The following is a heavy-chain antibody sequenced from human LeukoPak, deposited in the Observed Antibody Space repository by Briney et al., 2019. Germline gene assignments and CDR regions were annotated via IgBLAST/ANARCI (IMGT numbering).Heavy chain of an antibody. CDR1: GYTFTSYC. Sequence: ASVKVSCKASGYTFTSYCMHWVRQAPGQGLEWMGIINPSGGSTSYAQKFQGRVTMTRDTSTSTVYMELSSLRSEDTAVYYCARGISYCGGDCADWFDPWGQGTLVTVSS. J-gene: IGHJ5*02. D-gene: IGHD2-21*02. CDR3: ARGISYCGGDCADWFDP. CDR2: INPSGGST. V-gene: IGHV1-46*01.